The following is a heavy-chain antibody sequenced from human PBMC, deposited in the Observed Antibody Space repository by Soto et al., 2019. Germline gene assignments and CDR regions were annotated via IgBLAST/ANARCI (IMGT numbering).Heavy chain of an antibody. Sequence: QVQLVQSGAEVKKPGSSVKVSCKASGDAFTNYIFDWVRQAPGQGLEWMGGIIPMFGTPKYAQTFQDRVTFSAYVSTGTAYLERTSLRFDDTAVYYCARGRDQPPVVLYFDSWGEGTRVTVSS. CDR2: IIPMFGTP. J-gene: IGHJ4*02. CDR1: GDAFTNYI. V-gene: IGHV1-69*01. CDR3: ARGRDQPPVVLYFDS. D-gene: IGHD2-15*01.